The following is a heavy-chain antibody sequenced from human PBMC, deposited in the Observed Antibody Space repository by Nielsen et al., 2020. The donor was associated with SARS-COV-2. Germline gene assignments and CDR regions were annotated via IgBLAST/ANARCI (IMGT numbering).Heavy chain of an antibody. J-gene: IGHJ4*02. D-gene: IGHD4-17*01. CDR3: ARGEDGDYVRSDFDY. V-gene: IGHV4-4*02. CDR2: IYHSGST. Sequence: SETLSLTCAVSGGSISSSNWWSWVRQPPGKGLEWIGEIYHSGSTDYNPSLKSRVTISVDKSKNQFSLKLSSVTAADTAVYYCARGEDGDYVRSDFDYWGQGTLVTVSS. CDR1: GGSISSSNW.